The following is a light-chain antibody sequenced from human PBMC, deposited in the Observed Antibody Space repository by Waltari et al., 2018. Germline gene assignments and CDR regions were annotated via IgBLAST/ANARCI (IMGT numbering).Light chain of an antibody. J-gene: IGKJ2*01. Sequence: DIQMTQSPSSLSASVGDRVTITCRASQTVSSDLHWYQQRPGKAPNLLIYSASTLQSGVPSRFSGSGSGTDFTLTISNLQPEDFATYFCQQNYVTPFTFGQGTKLQIK. CDR1: QTVSSD. CDR3: QQNYVTPFT. CDR2: SAS. V-gene: IGKV1-39*01.